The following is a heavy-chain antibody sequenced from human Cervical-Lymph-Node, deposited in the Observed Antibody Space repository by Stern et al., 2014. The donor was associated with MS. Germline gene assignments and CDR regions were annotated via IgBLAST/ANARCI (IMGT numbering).Heavy chain of an antibody. CDR2: VAYDGNNK. J-gene: IGHJ6*02. Sequence: VQLVESGGGVVQPGRSLRLSCAGSGFTFRDYGIHWVRQAPGKGLDWLALVAYDGNNKNYANPVRGRLPGSQDTSRNTLYLQMRRLRPEDTAIYYCAKSARNYYYYGVDVWGQGTTVTV. V-gene: IGHV3-30*18. CDR3: AKSARNYYYYGVDV. CDR1: GFTFRDYG.